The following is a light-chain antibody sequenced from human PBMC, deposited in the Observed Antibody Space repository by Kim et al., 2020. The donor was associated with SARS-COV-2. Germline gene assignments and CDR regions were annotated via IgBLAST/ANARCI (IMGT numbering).Light chain of an antibody. CDR3: QQYNSYSRT. Sequence: DIQMTQSPSTLSASVGDRVTITCRASQSISSWLAWYQQKPGKAPKLLIHRTSNLESGVPSRFSGSGSGTEFTLTISSLQPDDFATYYCQQYNSYSRTFGQGTKLEI. CDR2: RTS. V-gene: IGKV1-5*03. CDR1: QSISSW. J-gene: IGKJ2*01.